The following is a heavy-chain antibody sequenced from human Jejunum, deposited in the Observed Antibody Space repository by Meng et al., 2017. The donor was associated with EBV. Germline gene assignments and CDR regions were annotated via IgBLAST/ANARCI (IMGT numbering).Heavy chain of an antibody. CDR3: AKTLGDFWSGGLDC. V-gene: IGHV4-39*01. D-gene: IGHD3-3*01. J-gene: IGHJ4*02. CDR2: SYFSGNT. CDR1: GGSISNSIYY. Sequence: QPHLQESGPGLVKPSETLSPTCTVSGGSISNSIYYWGWIRQPPGKVLEWIGSSYFSGNTYYNPSLKSRVSVSVDTSKNQFSLKLTSVTAADTAVYYCAKTLGDFWSGGLDCWGQGTLVTVSS.